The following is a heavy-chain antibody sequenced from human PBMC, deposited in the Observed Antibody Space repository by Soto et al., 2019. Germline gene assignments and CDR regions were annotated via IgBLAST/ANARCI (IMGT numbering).Heavy chain of an antibody. Sequence: SGPTLVNPTQTLTLTCTFSGFSLSTSGVGVGWIRQPPGKALEWLALIYWDDDKRYSPSLKSRLTITKDTSKNQVVLTMTNMDLVDTATYYCAPALRVFVWLWVQPYGDYVQFDYWGQGTLVTVSS. CDR1: GFSLSTSGVG. D-gene: IGHD4-17*01. CDR3: APALRVFVWLWVQPYGDYVQFDY. J-gene: IGHJ4*02. V-gene: IGHV2-5*02. CDR2: IYWDDDK.